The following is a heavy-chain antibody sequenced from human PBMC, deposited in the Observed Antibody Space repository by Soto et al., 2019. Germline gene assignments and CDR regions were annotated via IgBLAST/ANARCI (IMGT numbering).Heavy chain of an antibody. Sequence: QVQLVESGGGVVQAGRSLRLSCAASGFSLSFYGMHWVRQAPGKGLEWVAVTSSDGSNKYYAESVKGRLTISRDNSKDTLYLHLNPARQEDPALYYCARGPLGSGRYYSRLDLWGQGTLLTLSS. V-gene: IGHV3-30*03. J-gene: IGHJ1*01. CDR3: ARGPLGSGRYYSRLDL. CDR2: TSSDGSNK. CDR1: GFSLSFYG. D-gene: IGHD3-10*01.